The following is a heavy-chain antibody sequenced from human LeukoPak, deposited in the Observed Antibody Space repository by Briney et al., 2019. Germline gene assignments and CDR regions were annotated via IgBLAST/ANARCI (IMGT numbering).Heavy chain of an antibody. J-gene: IGHJ5*02. CDR3: ATDFYDST. D-gene: IGHD3-22*01. Sequence: PGGPLRLSCATSGFTFSNAWMNWVRQAPGKGLEWVGRIRSNSDGGTIDYAAPVKGRFTLSRDDSKTTLYLQMNSLQTEDTAVYYCATDFYDSTWGQGTLVTVSS. CDR1: GFTFSNAW. V-gene: IGHV3-15*07. CDR2: IRSNSDGGTI.